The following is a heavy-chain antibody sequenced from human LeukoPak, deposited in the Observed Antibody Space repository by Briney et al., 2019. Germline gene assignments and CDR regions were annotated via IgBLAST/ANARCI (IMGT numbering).Heavy chain of an antibody. Sequence: GGSLRLSCAASGFTFSTYAMSWVRQAPGKGLEWVSAISGSGGSTYYADSVKGRFTISRDNSKNTLYLQMNSLRVEDTGVYYCSRDRSDNTTWYVGSHWGQGTLVTVSS. CDR1: GFTFSTYA. CDR3: SRDRSDNTTWYVGSH. V-gene: IGHV3-23*01. J-gene: IGHJ4*02. CDR2: ISGSGGST. D-gene: IGHD6-13*01.